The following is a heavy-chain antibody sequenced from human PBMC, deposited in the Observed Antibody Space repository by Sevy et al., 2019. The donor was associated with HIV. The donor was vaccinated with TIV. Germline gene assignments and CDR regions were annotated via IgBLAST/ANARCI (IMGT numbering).Heavy chain of an antibody. V-gene: IGHV3-23*01. J-gene: IGHJ4*02. CDR2: ISGGGAST. CDR3: AKDARISGSYPFDY. CDR1: GGSVSSGSYY. Sequence: ETLSLTCTVSGGSVSSGSYYWSWIRQPPGKGLEWVSVISGGGASTYYADSVKGRFTISRDNSKNTLFLQMNSLRADDTAVYYCAKDARISGSYPFDYWGQGTLVTVSS. D-gene: IGHD3-10*01.